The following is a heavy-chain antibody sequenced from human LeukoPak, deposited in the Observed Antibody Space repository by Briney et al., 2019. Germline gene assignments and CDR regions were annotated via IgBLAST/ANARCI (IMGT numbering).Heavy chain of an antibody. V-gene: IGHV3-33*01. CDR1: GFTFSGYG. Sequence: PGGSLRLSCAASGFTFSGYGMHWVRQAPGKGLEWVAVIWYDGSNKYYADSVKGRFTISRDNSKNTLYLQMNSLRAEDTAVYYCAGAEGWLQPLDYWGQGTLVTVSS. CDR3: AGAEGWLQPLDY. J-gene: IGHJ4*02. CDR2: IWYDGSNK. D-gene: IGHD5-24*01.